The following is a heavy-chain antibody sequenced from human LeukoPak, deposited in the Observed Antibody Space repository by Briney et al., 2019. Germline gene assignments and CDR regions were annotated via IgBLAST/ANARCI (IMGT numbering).Heavy chain of an antibody. V-gene: IGHV4-59*08. D-gene: IGHD6-6*01. CDR2: IYYSGST. Sequence: SETLSLTCTVSGGFMSSYYWSWIWQPPGKGLEWIGYIYYSGSTNYNPSLKSRVTITVDTSKNQFSLKLSSVTAADTAVFYCARGIKIEYSSSSRNWYFDLWGRGTLVTVSS. CDR3: ARGIKIEYSSSSRNWYFDL. CDR1: GGFMSSYY. J-gene: IGHJ2*01.